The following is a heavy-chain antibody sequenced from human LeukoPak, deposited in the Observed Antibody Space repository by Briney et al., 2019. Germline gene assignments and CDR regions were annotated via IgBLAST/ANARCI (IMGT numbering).Heavy chain of an antibody. D-gene: IGHD3-10*01. J-gene: IGHJ6*02. CDR3: ASAMARGVMGYYYGMDV. CDR1: GFTFSSYW. CDR2: IKQDGCEK. V-gene: IGHV3-7*01. Sequence: PGGSLRLSCAASGFTFSSYWMSWVRQAPGKGLEWVANIKQDGCEKYYVDSVKGRFTISRDNAKNSLYLQMNSLRAEDTAVYYCASAMARGVMGYYYGMDVWGQGTTVTVSS.